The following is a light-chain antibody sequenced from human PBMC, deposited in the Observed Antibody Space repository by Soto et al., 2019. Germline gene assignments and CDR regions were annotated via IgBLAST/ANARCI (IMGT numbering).Light chain of an antibody. CDR1: QSVSSI. Sequence: EIVMTQSPATLSLSPGERATLSCRASQSVSSILAWYQQKPGQAPRLLIYGASTRATGIPARFRGSGSGTEFTLTISSLQSEDFSVYYCQQYNNWPRTFGQGTKVEIK. CDR2: GAS. V-gene: IGKV3-15*01. CDR3: QQYNNWPRT. J-gene: IGKJ1*01.